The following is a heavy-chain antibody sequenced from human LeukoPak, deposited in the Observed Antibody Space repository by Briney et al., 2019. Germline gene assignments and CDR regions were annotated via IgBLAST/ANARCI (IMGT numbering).Heavy chain of an antibody. CDR2: ISHDGSKK. CDR1: GFTFSNYD. CDR3: TRYSGIIKTFDY. Sequence: GGSLRLSCTASGFTFSNYDMHWVRQAPGKGLEWVALISHDGSKKYFADSVKGRFTVSRDNSKNTLYLQLNSLGAEDTAMYYCTRYSGIIKTFDYWGQGTLVTVSS. V-gene: IGHV3-30*03. J-gene: IGHJ4*02. D-gene: IGHD1-26*01.